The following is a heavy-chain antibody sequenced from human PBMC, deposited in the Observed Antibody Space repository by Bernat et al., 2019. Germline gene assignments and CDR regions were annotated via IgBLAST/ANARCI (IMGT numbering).Heavy chain of an antibody. V-gene: IGHV3-30-3*01. CDR2: ISYDGSNK. J-gene: IGHJ6*02. CDR1: GFTFSSYA. Sequence: QVQLVESGGGVVQPGRSLRLSCAASGFTFSSYAMHWVRQAPGKGLEWVAVISYDGSNKYYADSVKGRFTISRDNSKNTLYLQMNSLRAEDTAVYYCARDIVATSRYGMDVWGQGTMVTVSS. CDR3: ARDIVATSRYGMDV. D-gene: IGHD5-12*01.